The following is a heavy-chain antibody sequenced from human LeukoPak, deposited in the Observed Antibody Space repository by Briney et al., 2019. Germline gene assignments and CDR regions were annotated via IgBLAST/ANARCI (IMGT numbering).Heavy chain of an antibody. V-gene: IGHV3-53*01. D-gene: IGHD1-1*01. CDR3: ARLVCTTIPCYGKFYFDY. CDR1: GLTGSHNY. Sequence: GGSLRLSCAASGLTGSHNYVSWVRQAPGKGLEWVSAIHTSGDTCYADSVKGRFTISRDTSKNTLYLQINSLRAEDTGIYYCARLVCTTIPCYGKFYFDYWGQGTLVPVAS. CDR2: IHTSGDT. J-gene: IGHJ4*02.